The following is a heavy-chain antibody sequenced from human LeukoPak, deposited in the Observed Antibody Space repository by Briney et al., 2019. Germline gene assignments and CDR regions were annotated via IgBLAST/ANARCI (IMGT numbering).Heavy chain of an antibody. J-gene: IGHJ4*02. V-gene: IGHV3-23*01. CDR2: ISGSGGST. CDR3: AARSNNWYILDY. D-gene: IGHD6-13*01. Sequence: PGGSLRLSCAASGFTFSSYAISWVRQAPGKGLEWVSGISGSGGSTYYADSVKGRFTISRDNSKNTLYLQMNSLRGEDTAVYYCAARSNNWYILDYWGQGTLVTVSS. CDR1: GFTFSSYA.